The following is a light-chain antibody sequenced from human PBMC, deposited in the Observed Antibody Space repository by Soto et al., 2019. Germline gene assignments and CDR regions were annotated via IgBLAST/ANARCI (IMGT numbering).Light chain of an antibody. CDR1: TDDVGSTDS. Sequence: QSALTQPASVSGSPGQSITITCSGTTDDVGSTDSVSWYQHHPGEAPRLVIYEVKNRPSGVPGRFSGSKSVNTASLSISGLQPEDEADYYCTTYTTTGSSIFGSGTKLTVL. V-gene: IGLV2-14*01. CDR2: EVK. J-gene: IGLJ1*01. CDR3: TTYTTTGSSI.